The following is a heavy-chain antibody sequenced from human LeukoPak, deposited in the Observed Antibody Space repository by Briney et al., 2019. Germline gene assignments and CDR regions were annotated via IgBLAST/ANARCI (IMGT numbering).Heavy chain of an antibody. J-gene: IGHJ6*02. CDR1: GYTFTGYY. CDR3: ARDGVTERGLYGMDV. D-gene: IGHD3-3*01. CDR2: INPNSGGT. Sequence: ASVKVSCKASGYTFTGYYMLWVRQAPGQGLEWMGWINPNSGGTNYAQKFQGRVTMTRDTSISTAYMELSRLRSDDTAVYYCARDGVTERGLYGMDVWGQGTTVTVSS. V-gene: IGHV1-2*02.